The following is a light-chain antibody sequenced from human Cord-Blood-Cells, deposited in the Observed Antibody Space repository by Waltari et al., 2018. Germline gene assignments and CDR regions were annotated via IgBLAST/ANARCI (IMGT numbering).Light chain of an antibody. V-gene: IGKV3-20*01. CDR1: QSVSTSY. CDR3: QQYGSSPYT. Sequence: EIVLTQSPGTLSLSPGERATLSCRASQSVSTSYLAWYQQKPGQAPRLLIDVASSRATGIPDRFSGRGSGTDFTLTISRLEPEDFAVYYCQQYGSSPYTFGQGTKLEIK. CDR2: VAS. J-gene: IGKJ2*01.